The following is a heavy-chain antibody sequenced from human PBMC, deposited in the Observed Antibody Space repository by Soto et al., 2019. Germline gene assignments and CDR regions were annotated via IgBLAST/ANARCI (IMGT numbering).Heavy chain of an antibody. CDR1: GRSISSGGYY. CDR2: IYYSGST. Sequence: SETLSLTCTVSGRSISSGGYYWSWIRQHPGKGLEWIGYIYYSGSTYYNPSLKSRVTISVDTSKNQFSLKLSSVTAADTAVYYCARGHIVVVTANDYYYYGMDVWGQGTTVTVSS. CDR3: ARGHIVVVTANDYYYYGMDV. V-gene: IGHV4-31*03. J-gene: IGHJ6*02. D-gene: IGHD2-21*02.